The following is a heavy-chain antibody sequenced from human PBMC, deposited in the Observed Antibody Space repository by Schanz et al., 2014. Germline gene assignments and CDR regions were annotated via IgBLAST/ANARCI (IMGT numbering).Heavy chain of an antibody. CDR2: INPSGVST. CDR1: GNIFTSYS. J-gene: IGHJ4*02. CDR3: ARGGAYRSPSPVFYFDY. V-gene: IGHV1-46*01. Sequence: QVQLVQSGAEVKRPGASAKVTCKASGNIFTSYSMHWVRQAPGQGLEWLGIINPSGVSTSSAQEFQGRVTMTRDTSTSTLQMELSSLRSEDTAVYYCARGGAYRSPSPVFYFDYWGQGTLVTVSS. D-gene: IGHD6-6*01.